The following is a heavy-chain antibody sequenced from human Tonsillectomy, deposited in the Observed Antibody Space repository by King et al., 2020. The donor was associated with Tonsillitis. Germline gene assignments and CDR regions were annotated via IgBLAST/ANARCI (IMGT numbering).Heavy chain of an antibody. CDR3: AKDSVVSPGWYFDL. CDR2: ISGSGGST. CDR1: GFTFSSYA. Sequence: VQLVESGGGLLQPGGSLRLSCAASGFTFSSYAMSWVRQAPGKGLEWVSGISGSGGSTYYADSVKGRFTISRDNSKNTLYLQMNSQRAEDTAVYYCAKDSVVSPGWYFDLWGRGTLVTVSS. J-gene: IGHJ2*01. V-gene: IGHV3-23*04. D-gene: IGHD4-23*01.